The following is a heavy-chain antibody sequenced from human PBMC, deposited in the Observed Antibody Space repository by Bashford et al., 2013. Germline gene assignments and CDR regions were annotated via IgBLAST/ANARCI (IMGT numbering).Heavy chain of an antibody. V-gene: IGHV1-3*04. Sequence: WVRQAPGQRPEWMGWINTGNGNTKYSQNLQGRVTITRDTSASTAYMELDSLRSEDTAVYYCASLQYSSSSPFDYWGQGTLVTVSS. D-gene: IGHD6-6*01. CDR2: INTGNGNT. CDR3: ASLQYSSSSPFDY. J-gene: IGHJ4*02.